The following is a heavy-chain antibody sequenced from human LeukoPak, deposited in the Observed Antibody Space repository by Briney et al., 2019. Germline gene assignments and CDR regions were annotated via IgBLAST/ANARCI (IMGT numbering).Heavy chain of an antibody. CDR1: GYSISSGYY. Sequence: SETLSLTCTVSGYSISSGYYWGWIRQPPGKGLEWIGSIYHSGSTYYNPSLKSRVTISVDTSKNQFSLKLSSVTAADTAVYYCASISGYSSVWGQGTLVTVSS. D-gene: IGHD6-25*01. V-gene: IGHV4-38-2*02. CDR2: IYHSGST. J-gene: IGHJ4*02. CDR3: ASISGYSSV.